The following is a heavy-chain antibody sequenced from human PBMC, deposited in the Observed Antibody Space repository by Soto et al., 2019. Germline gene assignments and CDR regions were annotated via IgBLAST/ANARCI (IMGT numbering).Heavy chain of an antibody. CDR1: GYSISTGRS. J-gene: IGHJ4*02. CDR2: VYFNGHT. CDR3: ASWYYYDSSGYPY. D-gene: IGHD3-22*01. Sequence: SEPLFLPCTVSGYSISTGRSCGCVRQPRGKGLEWIASVYFNGHTYYNPSLKSRVTMSVDTSQNQFSLSSVTAADTAVYYCASWYYYDSSGYPYWGQGTLVTVSS. V-gene: IGHV4-38-2*02.